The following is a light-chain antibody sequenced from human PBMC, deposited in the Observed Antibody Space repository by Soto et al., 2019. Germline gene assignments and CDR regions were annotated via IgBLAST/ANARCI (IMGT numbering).Light chain of an antibody. CDR3: QQYCSSKFT. V-gene: IGKV3-20*01. CDR2: GAS. CDR1: QSVSSSY. Sequence: EIVLTQSPGTLSLSPGERATLSCRASQSVSSSYLAWYQQKPGQAPRLLIYGASSRATGIPDRFSGSGYGTDFTLTISRLEPEDFAVYYCQQYCSSKFTFGPGTKVDIK. J-gene: IGKJ3*01.